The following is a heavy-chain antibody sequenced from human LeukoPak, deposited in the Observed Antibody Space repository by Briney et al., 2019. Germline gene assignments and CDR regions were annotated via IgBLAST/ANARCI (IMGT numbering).Heavy chain of an antibody. V-gene: IGHV3-7*01. Sequence: GGSLRLSCAASGFTFSSYWMSWVRQAPGKGLEWVANIRPDGSEKFYVDSVKGRFTISRDNAKNSLYLQMSSLRAEDTAVYYCATYSSSNGREFQYWGQGTLVTVSS. CDR3: ATYSSSNGREFQY. CDR2: IRPDGSEK. D-gene: IGHD2-2*01. J-gene: IGHJ1*01. CDR1: GFTFSSYW.